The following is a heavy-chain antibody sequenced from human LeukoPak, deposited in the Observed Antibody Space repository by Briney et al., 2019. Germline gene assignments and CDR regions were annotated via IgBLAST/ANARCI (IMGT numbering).Heavy chain of an antibody. V-gene: IGHV3-48*04. J-gene: IGHJ3*02. Sequence: GGSLRLSCEASGFAFSIYRMNWVRQAPGKGLEWVSYIHLSGTPTHYADPVKGRFSISRDNVKNTLYLQMNSLRAEDTAVYYCARPSGSYYYDAFDIWGHGTMVTVSS. CDR2: IHLSGTPT. D-gene: IGHD1-26*01. CDR1: GFAFSIYR. CDR3: ARPSGSYYYDAFDI.